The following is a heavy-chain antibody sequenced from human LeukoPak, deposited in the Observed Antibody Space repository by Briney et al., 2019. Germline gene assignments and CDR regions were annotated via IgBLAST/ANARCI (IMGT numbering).Heavy chain of an antibody. Sequence: ASVKVSCKASGYTFTSYGISWVRQAPGQGLEWMGWISAYNGNTNYAQKLQGRVTMTTDTSTSTAYMELRSLRSDDTAVYYCARGVDYGGNSDDAFDIWGQGTTVTVSS. D-gene: IGHD4-23*01. J-gene: IGHJ3*02. CDR1: GYTFTSYG. CDR2: ISAYNGNT. V-gene: IGHV1-18*01. CDR3: ARGVDYGGNSDDAFDI.